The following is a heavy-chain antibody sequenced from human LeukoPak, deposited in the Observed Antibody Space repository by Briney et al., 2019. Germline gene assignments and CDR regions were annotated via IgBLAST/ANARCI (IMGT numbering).Heavy chain of an antibody. D-gene: IGHD1-26*01. Sequence: GGSLRLSCAASGFTFSDAWMSWVRQAPGKGLEWVGRIKSKTDGGTTDYAAPVKGRFTISRDDSKNTLYLQMNSLKAEDTAVYYCTTRGGSFSIFDYWGQGTLVTVSS. CDR2: IKSKTDGGTT. CDR3: TTRGGSFSIFDY. CDR1: GFTFSDAW. V-gene: IGHV3-15*01. J-gene: IGHJ4*02.